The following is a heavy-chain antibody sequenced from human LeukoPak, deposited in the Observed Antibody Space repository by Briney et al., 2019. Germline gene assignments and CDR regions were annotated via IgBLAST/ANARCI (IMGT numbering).Heavy chain of an antibody. CDR1: GFTFSSYA. CDR2: VWYDGSKT. D-gene: IGHD3-22*01. CDR3: ASGVDYYDSSGTIDY. J-gene: IGHJ4*02. Sequence: GGSLRLSCAASGFTFSSYAMHWVRQAPGKGLEWVAVVWYDGSKTYSADSVKGRITISRDDSKNTLYLQMNSLRAEDTAVYYCASGVDYYDSSGTIDYWGQGTLVTVSS. V-gene: IGHV3-33*01.